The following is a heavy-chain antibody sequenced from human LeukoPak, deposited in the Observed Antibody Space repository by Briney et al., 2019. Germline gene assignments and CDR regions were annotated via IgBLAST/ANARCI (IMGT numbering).Heavy chain of an antibody. J-gene: IGHJ4*02. CDR3: ARHFWAGYYADY. D-gene: IGHD3/OR15-3a*01. CDR1: GGSISSSSYY. Sequence: SETLSLTCTVSGGSISSSSYYWGWIRRSPGKGLEWIGSVDYSGTTYYSPSLKSRVTISVGTSKNQFSLELNSVTAADTAVYYCARHFWAGYYADYWGQGTLVTVSS. V-gene: IGHV4-39*01. CDR2: VDYSGTT.